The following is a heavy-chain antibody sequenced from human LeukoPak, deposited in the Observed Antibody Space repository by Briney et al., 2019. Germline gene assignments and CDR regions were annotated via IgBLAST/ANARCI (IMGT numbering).Heavy chain of an antibody. CDR1: GGSFSGYY. CDR3: ARSNIYSSNWKFDY. D-gene: IGHD6-13*01. CDR2: IYHSGST. V-gene: IGHV4-59*08. Sequence: SETLSLTCAVYGGSFSGYYWSWIRQPPGKGLEWIGYIYHSGSTNYNPSLRSRVTISVDTSKNQFSLKLSSVTAADTAVYYCARSNIYSSNWKFDYWGQGTLVAVSS. J-gene: IGHJ4*02.